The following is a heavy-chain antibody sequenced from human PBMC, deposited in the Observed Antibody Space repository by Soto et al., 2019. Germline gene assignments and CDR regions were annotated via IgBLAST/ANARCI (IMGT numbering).Heavy chain of an antibody. D-gene: IGHD3-10*01. Sequence: PGQGLEWMGWISAYNGNTNYAQKLQGRVTMTTDTSTSTAYMELRSLRSDDTAVYYCAREKYYGSGSYGYYYYMDVWGKGTTVTVSS. J-gene: IGHJ6*03. V-gene: IGHV1-18*01. CDR2: ISAYNGNT. CDR3: AREKYYGSGSYGYYYYMDV.